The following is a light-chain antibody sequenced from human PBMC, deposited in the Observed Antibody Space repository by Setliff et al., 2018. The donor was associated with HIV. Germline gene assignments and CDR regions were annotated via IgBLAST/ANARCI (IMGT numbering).Light chain of an antibody. CDR1: SSDVGDYNH. CDR3: CSYAGSNNPRYV. CDR2: DAN. Sequence: QSALAQPRSVSGSPGQSVTISCTGTSSDVGDYNHVSWYQQHPGKAPKLIIYDANKRPSGVPDRFSASKSGNTASLTISGLQAEDEADYYCSYAGSNNPRYVFGTGTKVTVL. V-gene: IGLV2-11*01. J-gene: IGLJ1*01.